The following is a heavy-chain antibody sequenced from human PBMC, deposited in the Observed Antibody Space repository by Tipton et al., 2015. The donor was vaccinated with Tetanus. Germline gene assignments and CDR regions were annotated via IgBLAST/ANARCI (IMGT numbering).Heavy chain of an antibody. J-gene: IGHJ4*02. CDR1: GESFSGHY. Sequence: LRLSCAVSGESFSGHYWSWIRQAPGKGLEWVGEISASGSTNYNPSLESRITMPVDTTKKRISLRLASLLAADTAVYFCARSIAAAAVWHYDFCGQGTLVTVTS. CDR2: ISASGST. CDR3: ARSIAAAAVWHYDF. V-gene: IGHV4-34*01. D-gene: IGHD6-13*01.